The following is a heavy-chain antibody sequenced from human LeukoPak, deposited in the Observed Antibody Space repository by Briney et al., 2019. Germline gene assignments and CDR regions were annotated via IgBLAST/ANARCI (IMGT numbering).Heavy chain of an antibody. CDR2: ISGDGRKK. Sequence: PGGSLRLSCAASGFTFSSYAMSWVRQAPGKGLEWVSGISGDGRKKYYTDSVEGRFTISRDNSKNTLYLQMNSLRAEDTAIYYCTRTPREVLDVGFCSGGSCYFAYWGQGIRVTVSS. CDR3: TRTPREVLDVGFCSGGSCYFAY. J-gene: IGHJ4*02. CDR1: GFTFSSYA. V-gene: IGHV3-23*01. D-gene: IGHD2-15*01.